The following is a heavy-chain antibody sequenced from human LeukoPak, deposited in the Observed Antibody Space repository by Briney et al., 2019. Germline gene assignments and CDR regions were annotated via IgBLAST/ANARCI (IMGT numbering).Heavy chain of an antibody. CDR3: ARHFGDAYSRSFDL. J-gene: IGHJ4*02. D-gene: IGHD5-24*01. CDR2: IYYTGST. CDR1: GGSISSYY. V-gene: IGHV4-59*08. Sequence: SETLSLTCTVSGGSISSYYWSWIRQPPGRGLEWIGYIYYTGSTNYNPSLKSRVTISVDTSKNQFSLKLSSETAADTAVYYCARHFGDAYSRSFDLWGQGTLVTVSS.